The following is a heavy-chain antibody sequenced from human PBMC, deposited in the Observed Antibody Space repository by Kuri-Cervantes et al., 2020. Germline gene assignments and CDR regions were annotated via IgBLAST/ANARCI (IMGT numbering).Heavy chain of an antibody. CDR2: IIPIFGTA. Sequence: SVKVSCKASGGTFSSYAISWVRQAPGQGLEWMGGIIPIFGTANYAQKFQGRVTITRDTSASTAYMELSSLRSEDTAVYYCATSVIMGCSSTSCSIDYWGQGTLVTVSS. D-gene: IGHD2-2*01. V-gene: IGHV1-69*05. CDR1: GGTFSSYA. J-gene: IGHJ4*02. CDR3: ATSVIMGCSSTSCSIDY.